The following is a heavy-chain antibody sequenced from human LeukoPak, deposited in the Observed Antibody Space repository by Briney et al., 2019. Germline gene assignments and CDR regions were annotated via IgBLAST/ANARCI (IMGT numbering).Heavy chain of an antibody. V-gene: IGHV3-30*02. J-gene: IGHJ4*02. D-gene: IGHD3-22*01. Sequence: GGSLRLSCAASGFTFSNYGMHWVRQAPGKGLEWVAFVRYDVTNKYYVDSVKGRFTISRDNSKNTLYLQMNSLRPDDTALYYCARGDSSGPFDYWGQGTLVTVSS. CDR3: ARGDSSGPFDY. CDR1: GFTFSNYG. CDR2: VRYDVTNK.